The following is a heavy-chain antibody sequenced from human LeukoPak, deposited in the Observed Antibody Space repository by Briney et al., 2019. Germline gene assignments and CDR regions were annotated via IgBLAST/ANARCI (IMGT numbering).Heavy chain of an antibody. Sequence: SVKVSCKASGYTFNTYGITWVRQAPGQGLEWMGGIIPIFGTANYAQKFQGRVTITADESTSTAYMELSSLRSEDTAVYYCARGIAVAGTYFDYWGQGTLVTVSS. D-gene: IGHD6-19*01. CDR1: GYTFNTYG. CDR3: ARGIAVAGTYFDY. J-gene: IGHJ4*02. CDR2: IIPIFGTA. V-gene: IGHV1-69*13.